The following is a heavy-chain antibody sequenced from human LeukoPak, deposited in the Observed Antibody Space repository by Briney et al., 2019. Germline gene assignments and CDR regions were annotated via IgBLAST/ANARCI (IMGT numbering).Heavy chain of an antibody. Sequence: PGGSLRLSCAASGFTVSSNHMSWVRQAPGKGLEWVSVIYSGGSTYYADSVKGRFTISRDNSKNTLYLQMNSLRAEDTAVYYCARDRGYCSSTSCYRWFDPWGQGTLVTVSS. V-gene: IGHV3-53*01. CDR1: GFTVSSNH. CDR3: ARDRGYCSSTSCYRWFDP. J-gene: IGHJ5*02. D-gene: IGHD2-2*02. CDR2: IYSGGST.